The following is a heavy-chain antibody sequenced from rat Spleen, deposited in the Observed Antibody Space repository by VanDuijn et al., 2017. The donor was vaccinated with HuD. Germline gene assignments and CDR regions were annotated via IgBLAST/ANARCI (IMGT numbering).Heavy chain of an antibody. CDR1: GFTFSDYG. D-gene: IGHD4-3*01. CDR2: INTDGGST. J-gene: IGHJ3*01. V-gene: IGHV5-29*01. Sequence: EVQLVESDGGLVQPGRSLKLSCAASGFTFSDYGVAWVRQAPTKGLEWVATINTDGGSTYYPDSVKGRFTISRENAKSTLYLQMESLRSEDTATFYCVRQDTSGYSNWFTYWGQGTLVTVSS. CDR3: VRQDTSGYSNWFTY.